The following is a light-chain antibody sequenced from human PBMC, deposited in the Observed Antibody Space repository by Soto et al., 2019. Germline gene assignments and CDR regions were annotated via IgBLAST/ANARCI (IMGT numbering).Light chain of an antibody. V-gene: IGKV1-39*01. J-gene: IGKJ1*01. CDR3: QQTDTKPWT. CDR2: AAS. CDR1: QTMNNF. Sequence: DLPMTQSPSSLSASVGDRVTITCRASQTMNNFLNWYQQKPGKAPKLLIYAASSLQSGVPSRFSGSGFGTDFTLTITSLQPEDFASYYCQQTDTKPWTFGQGTRVEIK.